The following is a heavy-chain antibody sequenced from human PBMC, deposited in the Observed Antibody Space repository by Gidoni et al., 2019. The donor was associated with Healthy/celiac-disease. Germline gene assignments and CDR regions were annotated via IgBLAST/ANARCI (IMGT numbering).Heavy chain of an antibody. CDR1: GGSISSYS. Sequence: QVQLQEPGPGLVTPSETLSLTCTVSGGSISSYSWSWIRQPPGKGLEWIGYIYYSGSTNYNPSHKSRVTISVDTSKNQFSLKLSSVTAADTAVYYCASTTVVTPYYYYGMDVWGQGTTVTVSS. J-gene: IGHJ6*02. D-gene: IGHD4-17*01. CDR2: IYYSGST. V-gene: IGHV4-59*08. CDR3: ASTTVVTPYYYYGMDV.